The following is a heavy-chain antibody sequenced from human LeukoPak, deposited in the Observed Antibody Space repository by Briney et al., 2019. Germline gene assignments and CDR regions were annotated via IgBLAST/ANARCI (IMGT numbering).Heavy chain of an antibody. J-gene: IGHJ4*02. CDR2: IRTSGGT. CDR3: ARDEGQLAGYYFDY. V-gene: IGHV4-4*07. CDR1: GGSISSYY. Sequence: SETLSLTCTVSGGSISSYYWSWIRQPAGKGLEWIGRIRTSGGTNYNPSLKSRVTMSVDTSKNQFSLKLTSMTAADTAVYYCARDEGQLAGYYFDYWGQGTLATVSS. D-gene: IGHD6-6*01.